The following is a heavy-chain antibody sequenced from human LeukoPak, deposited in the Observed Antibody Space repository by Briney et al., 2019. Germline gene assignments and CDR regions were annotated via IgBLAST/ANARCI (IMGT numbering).Heavy chain of an antibody. CDR2: IYYSGST. CDR3: ARLGGSSWYTRDY. Sequence: SETLSLTCTVSGGSISSSSYYWSWIRQPPGKGLEWIGSIYYSGSTYYNPSLKSRVTISVDTSKNQFSLKLSSVTAADTAVYYCARLGGSSWYTRDYWGQGTLVTVSS. J-gene: IGHJ4*02. V-gene: IGHV4-39*01. CDR1: GGSISSSSYY. D-gene: IGHD6-13*01.